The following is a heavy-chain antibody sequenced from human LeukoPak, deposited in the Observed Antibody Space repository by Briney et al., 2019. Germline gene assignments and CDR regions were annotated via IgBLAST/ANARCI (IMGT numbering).Heavy chain of an antibody. CDR2: IFYSGST. Sequence: PSETLSLTCTVSSDSISSTSHYWGWIRQPPGKGLAWIGSIFYSGSTYHNPSLKSRVTISVDTSKNQFSLKLSSVTAADTAVYYCARDGVVVPAAIWMGAFDIWGQGTMVTVSS. CDR1: SDSISSTSHY. J-gene: IGHJ3*02. D-gene: IGHD2-2*01. V-gene: IGHV4-39*07. CDR3: ARDGVVVPAAIWMGAFDI.